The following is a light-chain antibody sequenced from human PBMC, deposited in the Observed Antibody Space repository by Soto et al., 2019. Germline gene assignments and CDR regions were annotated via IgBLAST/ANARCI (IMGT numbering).Light chain of an antibody. CDR3: QQYYSTPWT. CDR1: QSVLYSSNNKNY. J-gene: IGKJ1*01. V-gene: IGKV4-1*01. CDR2: LES. Sequence: DIVMTQSPDSLAVSLGERATINCKSSQSVLYSSNNKNYLAWYQQKPGQPPKLLIYLESTRESGVPDRFSVSGSGKDFTLTISSLQAEDVAVYYCQQYYSTPWTFGQGTKVEIK.